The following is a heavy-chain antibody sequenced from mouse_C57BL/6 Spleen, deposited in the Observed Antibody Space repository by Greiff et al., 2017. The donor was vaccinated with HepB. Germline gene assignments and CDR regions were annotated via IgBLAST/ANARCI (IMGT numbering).Heavy chain of an antibody. V-gene: IGHV1-55*01. CDR2: IYPGSGST. CDR1: GYTFTSYW. D-gene: IGHD2-4*01. CDR3: ARKDYDYEGLAWFAY. Sequence: QVQLKESGAELVKPGASVKMSCKASGYTFTSYWITWVKQRPGQGLEWIGDIYPGSGSTNYNEKFKSKATLTVDTSSSTAYMQLSSLTSEDSAVYYCARKDYDYEGLAWFAYWGQGTLVTVSA. J-gene: IGHJ3*01.